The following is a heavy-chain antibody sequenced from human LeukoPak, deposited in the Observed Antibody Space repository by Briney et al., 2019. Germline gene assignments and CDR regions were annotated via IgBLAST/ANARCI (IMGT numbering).Heavy chain of an antibody. CDR3: AQHLDGQLWIFDY. V-gene: IGHV1-2*02. D-gene: IGHD5-18*01. Sequence: ASVKVSCKASGYTFTGYNMHWVRQAPGQGLEWMGWINPNNGGTIYAQKFQGRVTMTRDTSISTAYMELRRLRSDDTAVYYCAQHLDGQLWIFDYWGQGTEVTVSS. J-gene: IGHJ4*02. CDR2: INPNNGGT. CDR1: GYTFTGYN.